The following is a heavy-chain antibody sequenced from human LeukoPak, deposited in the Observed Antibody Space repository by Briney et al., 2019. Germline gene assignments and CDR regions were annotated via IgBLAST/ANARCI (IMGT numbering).Heavy chain of an antibody. CDR3: AREGCGRDCCLVDH. Sequence: GSLSLSFAASGFTFSSYSMNWVRQAPGKGLEWVSSITSGSSYIYYADSVKGRFTISRDNAKSSLFLQMNSLRAEDTAVYYCAREGCGRDCCLVDHWGQGTLVTVSS. D-gene: IGHD2-21*02. CDR2: ITSGSSYI. CDR1: GFTFSSYS. V-gene: IGHV3-21*01. J-gene: IGHJ4*02.